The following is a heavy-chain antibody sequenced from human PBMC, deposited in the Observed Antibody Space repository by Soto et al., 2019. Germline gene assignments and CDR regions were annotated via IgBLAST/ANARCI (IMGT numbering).Heavy chain of an antibody. Sequence: SETLSLTCAVYGGSFSGYYWSWIRLPPGKGLEWIGEINHSGSTNYNPSLKSRVTISVDTSKNQFSLKLSSVTAADTAVYYCARCRLEGVYYYCDHLDVWGKGTTVTVSS. V-gene: IGHV4-34*01. CDR1: GGSFSGYY. J-gene: IGHJ6*03. D-gene: IGHD2-15*01. CDR2: INHSGST. CDR3: ARCRLEGVYYYCDHLDV.